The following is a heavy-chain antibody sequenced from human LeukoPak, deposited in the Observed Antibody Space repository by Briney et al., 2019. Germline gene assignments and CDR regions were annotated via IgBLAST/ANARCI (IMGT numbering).Heavy chain of an antibody. J-gene: IGHJ4*02. V-gene: IGHV1-18*01. CDR1: GYTFTSYG. Sequence: ASVKVSCKASGYTFTSYGISWVRQAPGQGLEWMGWISAYNGNTNYAQKLQGRVTMTTDTSTSTAYMELRSLRSDDTAVYYCARAGVAAAGLTWGLYFDYWGQGTLVTVSS. D-gene: IGHD6-13*01. CDR2: ISAYNGNT. CDR3: ARAGVAAAGLTWGLYFDY.